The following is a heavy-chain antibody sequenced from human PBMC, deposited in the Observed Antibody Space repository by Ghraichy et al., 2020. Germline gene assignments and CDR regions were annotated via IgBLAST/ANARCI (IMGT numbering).Heavy chain of an antibody. J-gene: IGHJ6*02. CDR2: IWYDGSNK. Sequence: GESLNISCAASGFTFSSYGMHWVRQAPGKGLEWVAVIWYDGSNKYYADSVKGRFTISRDNSKNTLYLQMNSLRAEDTAVYYCAREPVEDCSSTSCLQSGGMDVWGQGTTVTVSS. D-gene: IGHD2-2*01. V-gene: IGHV3-33*01. CDR1: GFTFSSYG. CDR3: AREPVEDCSSTSCLQSGGMDV.